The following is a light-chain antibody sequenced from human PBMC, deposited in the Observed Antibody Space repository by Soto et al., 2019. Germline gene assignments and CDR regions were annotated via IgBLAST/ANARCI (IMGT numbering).Light chain of an antibody. J-gene: IGLJ1*01. Sequence: QSVLTQPASVSGSPGQSITISCTGTSRDVGSYNLVSWYQQHPGNAPKLIIYEGTKRPSGVSYRFSGSKSGNTASLTISGLQEEDEGYYHCCSFAGSSTYVSGTGTKVTVL. V-gene: IGLV2-23*01. CDR2: EGT. CDR1: SRDVGSYNL. CDR3: CSFAGSSTYV.